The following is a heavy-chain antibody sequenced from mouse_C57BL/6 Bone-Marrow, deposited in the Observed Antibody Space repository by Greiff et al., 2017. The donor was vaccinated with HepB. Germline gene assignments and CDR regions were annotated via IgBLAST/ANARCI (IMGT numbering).Heavy chain of an antibody. CDR3: ASYYYGSSYGYYYAMDY. Sequence: QVQLQQSGAELVKPGASVKLSCKASGYTFTSYWMHWVKQRPGQGLEWIGMIHPNSGSTNYNEKFKSKATLTVDKSSSTAYVQLSSLTSEDSAVYYCASYYYGSSYGYYYAMDYWGQGTSVTVSS. CDR1: GYTFTSYW. J-gene: IGHJ4*01. V-gene: IGHV1-64*01. D-gene: IGHD1-1*01. CDR2: IHPNSGST.